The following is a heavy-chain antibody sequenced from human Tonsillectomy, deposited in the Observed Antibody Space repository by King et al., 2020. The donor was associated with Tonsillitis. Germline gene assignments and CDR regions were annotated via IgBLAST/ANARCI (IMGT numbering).Heavy chain of an antibody. V-gene: IGHV3-7*03. Sequence: EVQLVESGGGLVQPGGSLRLSCAVSGLTFSSYWMSWVRQAPGKGLEWVANINQNGGEKYYVDSVKGRFTISRDNAKNSLYLQMNSLRADDTAVYYCARDVTFGGKYWGPGTLVTFSS. CDR1: GLTFSSYW. CDR2: INQNGGEK. D-gene: IGHD4-23*01. J-gene: IGHJ4*02. CDR3: ARDVTFGGKY.